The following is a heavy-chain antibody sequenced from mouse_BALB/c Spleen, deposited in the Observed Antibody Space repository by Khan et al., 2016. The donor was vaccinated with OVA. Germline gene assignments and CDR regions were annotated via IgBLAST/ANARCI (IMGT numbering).Heavy chain of an antibody. D-gene: IGHD1-1*01. Sequence: VQLQQSGPELVKPGASVKVSCKASGYSFTDYNIFWVKQSHGKSLEWIGYIDPYNGGTSYNQKFEGKATLTVDKSSSTAFMHLSSLTSEDSAVFYCARTDYYGSSYYCDYWGQGTTLTVSS. CDR1: GYSFTDYN. J-gene: IGHJ2*01. CDR2: IDPYNGGT. CDR3: ARTDYYGSSYYCDY. V-gene: IGHV1S135*01.